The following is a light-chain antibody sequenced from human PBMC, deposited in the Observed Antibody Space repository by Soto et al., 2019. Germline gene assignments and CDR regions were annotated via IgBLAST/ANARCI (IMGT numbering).Light chain of an antibody. CDR1: QSVSNNY. CDR3: QQRSNWHPIT. V-gene: IGKV3D-20*02. CDR2: GAS. Sequence: EILLTQSPGTLSLSPGERATLSCRAGQSVSNNYLAWYQQKPGQAPRLLIYGASNRATGIPDRFSGSGSGTDFTLTISRLEHEDAAVYYCQQRSNWHPITFGQGTRLEIK. J-gene: IGKJ5*01.